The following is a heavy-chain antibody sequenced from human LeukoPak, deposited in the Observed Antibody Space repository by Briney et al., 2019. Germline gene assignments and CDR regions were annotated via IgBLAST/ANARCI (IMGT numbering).Heavy chain of an antibody. J-gene: IGHJ5*02. CDR3: ARSHYDFWSGYSAGFDP. CDR2: ISSSSSYI. CDR1: GFTFSSYS. Sequence: GGSLRFSCAASGFTFSSYSMNWVRQAPGKGLEWVSSISSSSSYIYYADSVKGRFTISRDNAKNSLYLQMNSLRAEDTAVYYCARSHYDFWSGYSAGFDPWGQGTLVTVSS. D-gene: IGHD3-3*01. V-gene: IGHV3-21*01.